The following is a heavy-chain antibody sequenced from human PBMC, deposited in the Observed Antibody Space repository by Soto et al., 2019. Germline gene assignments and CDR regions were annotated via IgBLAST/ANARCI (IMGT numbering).Heavy chain of an antibody. CDR3: GSVRPSGYVLS. Sequence: PSETLSLTCTVSCGSLISHYWTWIRQSPGKGLEWIGYVYFSGNTNYNPSLKSRVTISIDTSKNQFSLRLASVTAADTAFYYCGSVRPSGYVLSWGQGTLVTVSS. CDR1: CGSLISHY. D-gene: IGHD6-25*01. V-gene: IGHV4-59*11. CDR2: VYFSGNT. J-gene: IGHJ5*02.